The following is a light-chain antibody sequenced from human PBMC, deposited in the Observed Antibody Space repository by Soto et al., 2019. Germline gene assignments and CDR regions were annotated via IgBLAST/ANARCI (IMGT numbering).Light chain of an antibody. CDR1: QSVLYSSNNQNY. CDR3: QQYYSTPRT. CDR2: WAS. Sequence: DIVMTQSPDSLAVSLGERATINCKSGQSVLYSSNNQNYLAWYQRKPGQPPKLLIYWASTRESGVPDRFSGSGSGTDFTLTISSLQAEDVAVYYCQQYYSTPRTFGQGTKVEIK. J-gene: IGKJ1*01. V-gene: IGKV4-1*01.